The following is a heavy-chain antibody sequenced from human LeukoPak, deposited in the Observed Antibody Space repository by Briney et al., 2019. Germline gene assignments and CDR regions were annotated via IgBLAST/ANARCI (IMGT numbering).Heavy chain of an antibody. J-gene: IGHJ4*02. Sequence: GGSLRLSCAASGFTFSSFEMSWVRQAPGKGLKWVSAISGSGGSAYYADSVKGRFTISRDNSRNSLSLQMNSLRAEDTALYYCAKTGYSSGWYRIWDYWGQGTLVTVSS. CDR3: AKTGYSSGWYRIWDY. CDR2: ISGSGGSA. D-gene: IGHD6-19*01. CDR1: GFTFSSFE. V-gene: IGHV3-23*01.